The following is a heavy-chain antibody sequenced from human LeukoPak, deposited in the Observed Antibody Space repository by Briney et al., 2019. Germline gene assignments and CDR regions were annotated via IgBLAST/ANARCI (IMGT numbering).Heavy chain of an antibody. CDR1: GGSISSYY. V-gene: IGHV4-59*01. J-gene: IGHJ4*02. CDR2: IYYSGST. Sequence: SENLSLTCTVSGGSISSYYWSWIRQPPGKGLEWIGYIYYSGSTNYNPPLKSRVTISVDTSKNQFSLKLSSVTAADTAVYYCARDPYSSGWWDYWGQGTLVTVSS. CDR3: ARDPYSSGWWDY. D-gene: IGHD6-19*01.